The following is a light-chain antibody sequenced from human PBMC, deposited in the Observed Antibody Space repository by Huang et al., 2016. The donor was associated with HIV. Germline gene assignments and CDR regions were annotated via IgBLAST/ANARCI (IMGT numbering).Light chain of an antibody. CDR3: QQYNDWRT. J-gene: IGKJ1*01. V-gene: IGKV3-15*01. CDR1: QSVSRN. Sequence: EIVLTQSPATLSVSPGERATLSCRASQSVSRNLAWYQQKAGQTPRRLIYGAFTRATGIPARFSGSGSGTEFTLNISSLQSEDFAVYYCQQYNDWRTFGQGTKVEIK. CDR2: GAF.